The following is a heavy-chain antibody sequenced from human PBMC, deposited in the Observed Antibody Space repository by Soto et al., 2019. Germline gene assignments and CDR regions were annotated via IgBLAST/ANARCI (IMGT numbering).Heavy chain of an antibody. CDR1: GGSINRGGYS. J-gene: IGHJ4*02. CDR2: IYHTGTT. D-gene: IGHD5-18*01. Sequence: SETLSLTCTGSGGSINRGGYSWTWIRQPPGKGLEWIGFIYHTGTTYYNPSLKRRFSISVDTSKNQFSLQLSSVTVADTAVYYCARDFKRYGSPPGPLEYWGLRTLVPVSS. V-gene: IGHV4-30-2*05. CDR3: ARDFKRYGSPPGPLEY.